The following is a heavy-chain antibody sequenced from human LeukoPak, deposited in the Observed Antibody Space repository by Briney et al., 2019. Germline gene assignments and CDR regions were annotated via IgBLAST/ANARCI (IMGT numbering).Heavy chain of an antibody. J-gene: IGHJ4*02. Sequence: ASVTVSCKASGYTFNGYYIHWVRQAPGQGLEYMGSINLNSGGTNYAQKFQGRVTMTRDTSISTAYMELRSLRSDDTAVYYCAREPGGTGYFDYWGQGTLVTVSS. V-gene: IGHV1-2*02. CDR1: GYTFNGYY. CDR3: AREPGGTGYFDY. D-gene: IGHD1-1*01. CDR2: INLNSGGT.